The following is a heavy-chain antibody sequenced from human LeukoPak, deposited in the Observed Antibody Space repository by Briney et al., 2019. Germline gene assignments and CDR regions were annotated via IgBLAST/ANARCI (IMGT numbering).Heavy chain of an antibody. CDR1: GFTFSSYA. Sequence: GGSLRLSCAASGFTFSSYAMSWVRQAPGKGLEWVSAISGSGGSTYYADSVKGRFTISRDNSKNTLYLQMNSLRAEDTAVYYCAKESTVTPGNVNWFDSWGQGTLVTVSS. J-gene: IGHJ5*01. CDR2: ISGSGGST. V-gene: IGHV3-23*01. CDR3: AKESTVTPGNVNWFDS. D-gene: IGHD4-17*01.